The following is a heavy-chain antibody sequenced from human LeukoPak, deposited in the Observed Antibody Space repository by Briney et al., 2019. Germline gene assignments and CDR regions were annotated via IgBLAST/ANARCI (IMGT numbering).Heavy chain of an antibody. CDR2: MRPNSGET. Sequence: ASVKVSCKASGYTFTNFEINWVRQVAGQGLEWMGWMRPNSGETVNVQKFQGRVTMTRDISTSTAYMELTGLRSDDTAVYFCARGYCSGGGCYTAEYLPHWGQGTLVTVSS. J-gene: IGHJ1*01. V-gene: IGHV1-8*02. CDR1: GYTFTNFE. CDR3: ARGYCSGGGCYTAEYLPH. D-gene: IGHD2-15*01.